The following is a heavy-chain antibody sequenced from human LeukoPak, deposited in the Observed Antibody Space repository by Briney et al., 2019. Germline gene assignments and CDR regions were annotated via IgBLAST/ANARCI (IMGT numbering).Heavy chain of an antibody. D-gene: IGHD5-12*01. CDR2: IYTSGST. CDR3: AREGSRIVATAGYYYYYGMDV. V-gene: IGHV4-4*07. CDR1: GGSISSYY. J-gene: IGHJ6*02. Sequence: PSETLSLTCTVSGGSISSYYWSWIRQPAGKGLEWIGRIYTSGSTNHNPSLKSRVTMSVDTSKNQFSLKLSSVTAADTAVYYCAREGSRIVATAGYYYYYGMDVWGQGTTVTVSS.